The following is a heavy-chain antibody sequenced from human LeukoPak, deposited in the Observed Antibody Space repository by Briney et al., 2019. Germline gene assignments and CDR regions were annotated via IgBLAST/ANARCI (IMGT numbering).Heavy chain of an antibody. V-gene: IGHV1-3*01. CDR3: ARERGYCSSTSCPYYFDY. CDR2: INAGNGNT. D-gene: IGHD2-2*01. CDR1: GYTFTSCA. J-gene: IGHJ4*02. Sequence: GASVKVSCKASGYTFTSCAMHWVRQAPGQRLEWMGWINAGNGNTKYSQKFQGRVTITRDTSASTAYMELSSLRSEDTAVYYCARERGYCSSTSCPYYFDYWGQGTLVTVSS.